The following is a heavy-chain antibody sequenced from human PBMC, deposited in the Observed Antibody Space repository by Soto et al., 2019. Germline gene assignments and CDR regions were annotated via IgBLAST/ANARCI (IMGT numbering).Heavy chain of an antibody. V-gene: IGHV3-21*01. D-gene: IGHD2-15*01. J-gene: IGHJ4*02. CDR1: GFTFSSYS. Sequence: EVQLLESGGGLVKPGGSLRLSCAASGFTFSSYSMNWVRQAPGKGLEWVSSISSSSSYIYYADSVKGRFTISRDNAKKSLYHQMNSLRAEDTAGYYCARVPAGYCSGGSCTAGYWGQGTLVTVSS. CDR2: ISSSSSYI. CDR3: ARVPAGYCSGGSCTAGY.